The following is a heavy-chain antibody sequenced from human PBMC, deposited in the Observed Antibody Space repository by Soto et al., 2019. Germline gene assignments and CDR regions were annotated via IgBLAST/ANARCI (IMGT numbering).Heavy chain of an antibody. CDR1: GFTFSHYP. CDR3: ARRV. CDR2: ISAGGDRT. J-gene: IGHJ4*02. Sequence: EVQVSESGGGLVQPGGSLRLSCATSGFTFSHYPMNWVRQAPGKGLEWVSGISAGGDRTYYADSVKGRFTIFRDNSKNSVSLQMISLRVEDTAVYYCARRVWGQGTLVTVSS. V-gene: IGHV3-23*01.